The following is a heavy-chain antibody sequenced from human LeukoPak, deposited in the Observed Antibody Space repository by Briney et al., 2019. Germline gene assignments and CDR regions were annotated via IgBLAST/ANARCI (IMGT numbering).Heavy chain of an antibody. CDR1: GGSFSGYY. D-gene: IGHD1-26*01. CDR2: INHSGST. V-gene: IGHV4-34*01. Sequence: SETLSLTCAVYGGSFSGYYWSWIRQPPGKGLEWIGEINHSGSTNYNPSLKSRVTISVDTSKNQFSLKLRSMTAADTAVYYCARDRGGIVGDTNAFDIWGQGTMVTVSS. J-gene: IGHJ3*02. CDR3: ARDRGGIVGDTNAFDI.